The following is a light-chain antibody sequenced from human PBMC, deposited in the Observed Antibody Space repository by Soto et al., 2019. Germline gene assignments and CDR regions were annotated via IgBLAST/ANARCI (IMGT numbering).Light chain of an antibody. CDR2: ENN. Sequence: QSVLTQPPSVSAAPGQKVTFSCSGSSSNIGNNYVSWYQQHPGTAPKPLIYENNKPPSGIPDRFSGSTSGTSATLGITGLQAGDEADYYCGTWDSSLIAGVFGGGAKLTVL. V-gene: IGLV1-51*02. J-gene: IGLJ3*02. CDR3: GTWDSSLIAGV. CDR1: SSNIGNNY.